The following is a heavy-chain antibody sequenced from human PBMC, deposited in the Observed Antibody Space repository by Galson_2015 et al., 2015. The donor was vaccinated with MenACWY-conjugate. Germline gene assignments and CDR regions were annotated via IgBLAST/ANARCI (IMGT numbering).Heavy chain of an antibody. CDR3: ARAGGWYYDILTGYYTPDY. V-gene: IGHV3-7*03. D-gene: IGHD3-9*01. CDR2: IKQDGSEK. Sequence: SLSLSCAASGFTFSSYWMSWVRQAPGKGLEWVANIKQDGSEKYYVDSVKGRFTISRDNAKNSLYLQMNSLRAEDTAVYYCARAGGWYYDILTGYYTPDYWGQGTLVTVSS. J-gene: IGHJ4*02. CDR1: GFTFSSYW.